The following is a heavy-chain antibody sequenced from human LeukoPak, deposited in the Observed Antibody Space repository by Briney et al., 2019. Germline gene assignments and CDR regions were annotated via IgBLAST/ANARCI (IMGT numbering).Heavy chain of an antibody. CDR1: GFTFSSYW. CDR3: AREGPGGFDI. Sequence: GGSLRLSCAASGFTFSSYWMSWVRQTPGKGLEWVANIKQGGSEKSSVDSVKGRFTISRDNAKNSLYVQMNSLRVEDTAVYYCAREGPGGFDIWGQGTMVTVSS. V-gene: IGHV3-7*01. D-gene: IGHD3-10*01. J-gene: IGHJ3*02. CDR2: IKQGGSEK.